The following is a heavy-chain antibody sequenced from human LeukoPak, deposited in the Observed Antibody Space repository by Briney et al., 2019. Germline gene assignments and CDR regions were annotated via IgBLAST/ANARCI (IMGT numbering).Heavy chain of an antibody. D-gene: IGHD6-13*01. CDR3: ARSSYPYYFDY. CDR2: VNNDGSST. Sequence: PGGSLRLSCAASGFRFNSYWMHWVRQAPGKGLVWVSRVNNDGSSTTYADSVKGRLTISRDNARNTLYLQMNSLRAEDTAVYYCARSSYPYYFDYWGQGTLVTVSS. J-gene: IGHJ4*02. V-gene: IGHV3-74*01. CDR1: GFRFNSYW.